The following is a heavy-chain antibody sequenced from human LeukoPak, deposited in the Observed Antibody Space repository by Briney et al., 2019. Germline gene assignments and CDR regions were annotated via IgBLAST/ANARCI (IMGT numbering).Heavy chain of an antibody. CDR3: ARHPNSIFGMDV. V-gene: IGHV1-69*04. D-gene: IGHD2/OR15-2a*01. J-gene: IGHJ6*02. CDR2: IIPILGIA. CDR1: GGTFSSCA. Sequence: GSLVTVSFKASGGTFSSCAISWVRQAPGQGLEWMGRIIPILGIANYAQKFQGRVTITADKSTSTAYMELSSLRSEDTAVYYCARHPNSIFGMDVWGQGTTVTASS.